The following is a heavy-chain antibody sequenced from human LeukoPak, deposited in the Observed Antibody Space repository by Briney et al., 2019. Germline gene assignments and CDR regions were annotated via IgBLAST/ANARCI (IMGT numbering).Heavy chain of an antibody. CDR1: GFTFSSYA. CDR2: ISGSGGST. Sequence: GSLRLSCAASGFTFSSYAMSWVRQAPGKGLEWVSAISGSGGSTYYADSVKGRFTISRDNSKNTLYLQMNSLRAEDTAVYYCAKAESYYDSSGYYSFDYWGQGTLVTVSS. J-gene: IGHJ4*02. CDR3: AKAESYYDSSGYYSFDY. D-gene: IGHD3-22*01. V-gene: IGHV3-23*01.